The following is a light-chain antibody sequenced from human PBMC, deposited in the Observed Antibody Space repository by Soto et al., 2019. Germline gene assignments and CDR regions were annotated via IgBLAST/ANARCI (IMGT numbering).Light chain of an antibody. Sequence: EIVMTQSPATLSVSPGDRATLSCMASQSVIINLAWFQQKPSQAPRLLIYGASTRATGIPARFSGSGSGTEFTLTISSLQSEDFAVYYCQQYNSWPLTFGGGTRLEIK. CDR2: GAS. CDR1: QSVIIN. CDR3: QQYNSWPLT. J-gene: IGKJ5*01. V-gene: IGKV3-15*01.